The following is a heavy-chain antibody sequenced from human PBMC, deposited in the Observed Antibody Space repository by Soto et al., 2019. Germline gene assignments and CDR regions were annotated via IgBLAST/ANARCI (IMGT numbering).Heavy chain of an antibody. D-gene: IGHD3-3*01. V-gene: IGHV3-23*01. CDR3: AKGAGFEWLSRLNYYYGMDV. CDR2: ISGSGGST. J-gene: IGHJ6*02. CDR1: GFTFSSYA. Sequence: GGSLRLSCAASGFTFSSYAMSWVRQAPGKGLEWVSAISGSGGSTYYADSVKGRFTISRDNSKNTLYLQMNSLRAEDTAVYYRAKGAGFEWLSRLNYYYGMDVWGQGTTVTVSS.